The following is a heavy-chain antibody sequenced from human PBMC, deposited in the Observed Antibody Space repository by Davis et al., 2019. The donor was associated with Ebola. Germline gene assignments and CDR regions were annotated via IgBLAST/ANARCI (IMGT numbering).Heavy chain of an antibody. Sequence: GESLKISCAASGFTFSDYYMSWIRQAPGKGLEWVSSISSSSSYIYYADSVKGRFTISRDNAKNSLYLQMNSLRAEDTAVYYCARGSGWLTPFDYWGQGTLVTVSS. CDR3: ARGSGWLTPFDY. D-gene: IGHD6-19*01. V-gene: IGHV3-11*05. CDR2: ISSSSSYI. J-gene: IGHJ4*02. CDR1: GFTFSDYY.